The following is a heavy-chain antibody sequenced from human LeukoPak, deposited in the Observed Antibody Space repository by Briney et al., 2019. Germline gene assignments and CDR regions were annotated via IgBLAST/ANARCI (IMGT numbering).Heavy chain of an antibody. CDR3: ARVLNPWFGEFAFDY. J-gene: IGHJ4*02. CDR2: IYSSGST. CDR1: GGSISTSY. D-gene: IGHD3-10*01. V-gene: IGHV4-59*01. Sequence: SETLSLTCTVSGGSISTSYWNWIRQPPGKGLEWIGYIYSSGSTSYNPSLKSRVTISVDTSKNQFSLILTSVTAADTAVYYCARVLNPWFGEFAFDYWGQGTLVTVSS.